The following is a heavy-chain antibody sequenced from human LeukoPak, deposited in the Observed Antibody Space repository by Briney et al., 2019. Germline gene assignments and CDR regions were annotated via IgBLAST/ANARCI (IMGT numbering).Heavy chain of an antibody. CDR2: MNPNSGNT. CDR1: GYTFTSYD. CDR3: ARGTRMVRGVIITHYYMDV. V-gene: IGHV1-8*01. J-gene: IGHJ6*03. Sequence: ASVKASCKASGYTFTSYDINWVRQATGQGLEWMGWMNPNSGNTGYTQKFQGRVTMTRNTSISTAYMELSSLRSEDTAVYYCARGTRMVRGVIITHYYMDVWGKGTTVTISS. D-gene: IGHD3-10*01.